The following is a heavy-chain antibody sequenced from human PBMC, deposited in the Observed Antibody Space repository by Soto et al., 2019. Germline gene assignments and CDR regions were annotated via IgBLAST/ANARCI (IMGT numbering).Heavy chain of an antibody. D-gene: IGHD3-3*01. V-gene: IGHV1-8*01. CDR1: GYTFTIYD. CDR2: MTPNSGNT. CDR3: ARDGHISMFGGGDRLRAHVYYCYGRDV. J-gene: IGHJ6*02. Sequence: QVQLVQSGAEVKKPGASVKVSCTASGYTFTIYDINGVRQATGQGLEWMGWMTPNSGNTGYAQKFQGRVTMTLNSSMMTPYMELSSVLSDDTAVHYSARDGHISMFGGGDRLRAHVYYCYGRDVRGQGTTVTVPS.